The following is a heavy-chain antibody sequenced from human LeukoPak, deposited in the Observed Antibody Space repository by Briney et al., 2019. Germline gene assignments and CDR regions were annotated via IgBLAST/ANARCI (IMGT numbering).Heavy chain of an antibody. CDR3: ARAPNDFWSGYMAPGWFDP. Sequence: GGSLRLSCAASGFTFSSYGMHWVRQAPGKGLEWVAVIWYDGSNKYYADSVKGRFTISRDSSKNTLYLQMNSLRAEDTAVYYCARAPNDFWSGYMAPGWFDPWGQGALVTVSS. D-gene: IGHD3-3*01. V-gene: IGHV3-33*01. CDR1: GFTFSSYG. CDR2: IWYDGSNK. J-gene: IGHJ5*02.